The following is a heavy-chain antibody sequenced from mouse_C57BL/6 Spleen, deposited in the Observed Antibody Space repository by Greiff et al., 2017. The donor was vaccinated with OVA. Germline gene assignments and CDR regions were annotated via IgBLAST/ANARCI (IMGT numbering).Heavy chain of an antibody. CDR3: ARPDDGYPDY. Sequence: VQGVESGAELARPGASVKMSCKASGYTFTSYTMHWVKQRPGQGLEWIGYINPSSGYTKYNQKFKDKATLTADKSSSTAYMQLSSLTSEDSAVYYCARPDDGYPDYWGQGTTLTVSS. V-gene: IGHV1-4*01. D-gene: IGHD2-3*01. CDR2: INPSSGYT. J-gene: IGHJ2*01. CDR1: GYTFTSYT.